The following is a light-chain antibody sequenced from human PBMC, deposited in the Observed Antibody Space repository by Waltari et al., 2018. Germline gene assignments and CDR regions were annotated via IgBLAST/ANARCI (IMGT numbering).Light chain of an antibody. CDR3: QQRSNWPT. CDR1: QSVSSF. J-gene: IGKJ3*01. CDR2: AAS. V-gene: IGKV3-11*01. Sequence: PPPCRARQSVSSFLAWYQQKPGQAPRLLIYAASNRATGIPARFSGSGSGTDFTLTISSLEPEDFAVYYCQQRSNWPTFGPGTKVDIK.